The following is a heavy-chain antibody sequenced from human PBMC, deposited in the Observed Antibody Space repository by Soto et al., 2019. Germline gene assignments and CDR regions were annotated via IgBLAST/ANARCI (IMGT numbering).Heavy chain of an antibody. CDR2: IDPRTGTSGTS. Sequence: QVQLVQSGAEVKSPGTSVTLSCQTSGYTFAHYYIHWVRQAPGQGLEYMGIIDPRTGTSGTSTSPQSVQGRLSITSDVSTSTVYMELNNLRSEDTAIYYCARLSRITFIVDWGQGTLVTVSS. CDR1: GYTFAHYY. D-gene: IGHD3-16*02. CDR3: ARLSRITFIVD. J-gene: IGHJ4*02. V-gene: IGHV1-46*04.